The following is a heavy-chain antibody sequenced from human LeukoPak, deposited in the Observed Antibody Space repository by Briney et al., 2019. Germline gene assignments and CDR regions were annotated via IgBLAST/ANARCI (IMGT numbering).Heavy chain of an antibody. CDR3: AREGSAYWSFDP. V-gene: IGHV4-39*07. Sequence: SETLSLTCTVSGGSISSSSYYWGWIRQPPGKGLEWIGIIYYSGSTYNNPSLKSRVSISVDMSKNQFSLKLNSATAADTAVYYCAREGSAYWSFDPWGQGTLVTVSS. CDR2: IYYSGST. J-gene: IGHJ5*02. D-gene: IGHD2-15*01. CDR1: GGSISSSSYY.